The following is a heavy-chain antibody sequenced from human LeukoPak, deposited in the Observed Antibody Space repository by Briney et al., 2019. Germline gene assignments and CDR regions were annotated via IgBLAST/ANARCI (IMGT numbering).Heavy chain of an antibody. J-gene: IGHJ4*02. CDR3: ARTKDDYYDSSGYYRFHDYFDY. CDR1: GGSFSGYY. Sequence: SETXXLXCAVYGGSFSGYYWSWIRQPPGKGXEWIGEINHSGSTNYNPSLKSRVTISVDTSKNQFSLKLSSVTAADTAVYYCARTKDDYYDSSGYYRFHDYFDYWGQGTLVTVSS. D-gene: IGHD3-22*01. CDR2: INHSGST. V-gene: IGHV4-34*01.